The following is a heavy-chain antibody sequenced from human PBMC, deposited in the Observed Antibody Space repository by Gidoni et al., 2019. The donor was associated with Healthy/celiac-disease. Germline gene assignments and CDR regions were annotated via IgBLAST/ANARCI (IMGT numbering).Heavy chain of an antibody. CDR2: ISYDGSNK. J-gene: IGHJ4*02. Sequence: QVQLVESGGGVVQPGRSVRLSCASSGIPFSSYAMHWVRQAPGKGLEWVAVISYDGSNKYYADSVKGRFTISRDNSKNTLYLQMNSLRAEDTAVYYCAREVGYGRALDYWGQGTLVTVSS. CDR3: AREVGYGRALDY. D-gene: IGHD5-12*01. CDR1: GIPFSSYA. V-gene: IGHV3-30-3*01.